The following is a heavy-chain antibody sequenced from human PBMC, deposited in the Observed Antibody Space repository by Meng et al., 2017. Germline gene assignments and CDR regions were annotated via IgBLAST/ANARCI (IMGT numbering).Heavy chain of an antibody. V-gene: IGHV6-1*01. CDR1: GDSVSSNSAD. Sequence: QLQLKHAGPGVGQPSQTISLTGGISGDSVSSNSADWNWIRQSPSRGLEWLGRTYYRSKWYNDYAVSVKSRITINPDTSKNQFSLQLNSVTPEDTAVYYCARGTGQTGHFDYWGQGTLVTVSS. J-gene: IGHJ4*02. CDR2: TYYRSKWYN. CDR3: ARGTGQTGHFDY. D-gene: IGHD3-9*01.